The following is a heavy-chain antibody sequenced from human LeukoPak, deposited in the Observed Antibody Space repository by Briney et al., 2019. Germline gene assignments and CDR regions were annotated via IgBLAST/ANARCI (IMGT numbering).Heavy chain of an antibody. CDR3: ARDYAHIGRYDYVWGSYCYSDAPDY. CDR1: GYTFTGYY. V-gene: IGHV1-2*02. Sequence: EASVKVSCKASGYTFTGYYMHWVRQAPGQGLEWMGWINPNSGGTNYAQKFQGRVTMTRDTSISTAYMELSRLRSDDTAVYYCARDYAHIGRYDYVWGSYCYSDAPDYWGQGTLVTVSS. J-gene: IGHJ4*02. CDR2: INPNSGGT. D-gene: IGHD3-16*02.